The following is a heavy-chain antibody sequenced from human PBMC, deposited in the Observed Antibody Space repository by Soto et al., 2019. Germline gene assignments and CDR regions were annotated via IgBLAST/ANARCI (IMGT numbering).Heavy chain of an antibody. CDR2: IIPVFGTP. V-gene: IGHV1-69*13. J-gene: IGHJ6*02. Sequence: SVKVSCKASGYTFTNYYMHWVRQAPGQGLEWMGAIIPVFGTPNYAQKFQDRVTITADESTTTVYMEVRSLTSEDTAVYYCARGDATKIVVTTYYAMDVWGQGTTVTVSS. CDR1: GYTFTNYY. CDR3: ARGDATKIVVTTYYAMDV. D-gene: IGHD3-22*01.